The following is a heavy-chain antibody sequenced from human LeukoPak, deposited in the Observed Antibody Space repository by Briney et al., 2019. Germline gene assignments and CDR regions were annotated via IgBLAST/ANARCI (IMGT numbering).Heavy chain of an antibody. CDR2: IWYDGSNK. D-gene: IGHD3-10*01. CDR1: GYTLTELS. J-gene: IGHJ4*02. V-gene: IGHV3-33*06. CDR3: ANAQQPYGSGSARN. Sequence: SCKVSGYTLTELSMHWVRQAPGKGLEWVAVIWYDGSNKYYADSVKGRFTISRDNSKNTLYLQMNSLRAEDTAVYYCANAQQPYGSGSARNWGQGTLVTVSS.